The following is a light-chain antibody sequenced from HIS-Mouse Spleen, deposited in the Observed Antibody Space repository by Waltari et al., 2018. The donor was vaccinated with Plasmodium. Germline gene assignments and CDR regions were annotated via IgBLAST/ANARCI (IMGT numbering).Light chain of an antibody. CDR1: QSVRSSY. Sequence: EIVLTQSPGTLSLSPGERATPSCRASQSVRSSYLAWYPQKPGQAPRLLIYGASSRATGIPDRFSGSGSGTDFTLTISRLEPEDFAVYYCQQYGSSPLTFGGGTKVEIK. CDR3: QQYGSSPLT. J-gene: IGKJ4*01. CDR2: GAS. V-gene: IGKV3-20*01.